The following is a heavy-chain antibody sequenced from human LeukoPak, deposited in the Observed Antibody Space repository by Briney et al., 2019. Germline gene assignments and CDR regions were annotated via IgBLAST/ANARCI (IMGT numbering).Heavy chain of an antibody. CDR1: GYTFSSYG. V-gene: IGHV1-18*01. D-gene: IGHD3-9*01. J-gene: IGHJ6*02. CDR3: AIHLGDNYDILTGYSPWSYGMDV. CDR2: ISAYNGNT. Sequence: GASVTVSCKASGYTFSSYGISWVRQAPGQGLEWMGWISAYNGNTAYAQKLQGRLTMTTDKSTGTAYMELRSLRSDDTAVYYCAIHLGDNYDILTGYSPWSYGMDVWGQGTTVTVSS.